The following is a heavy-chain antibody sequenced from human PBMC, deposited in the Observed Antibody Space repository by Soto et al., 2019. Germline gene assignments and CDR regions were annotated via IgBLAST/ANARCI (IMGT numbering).Heavy chain of an antibody. CDR3: ARDLNDFWSGYYYYYYMDV. CDR2: IYSGGST. Sequence: GGSLRLSCAASGFTVSSNYMSWVRQAPGKGLEWVSVIYSGGSTYYADSVKGRFTISRDNSKNTLYLQMNSLRAEDTAVYYCARDLNDFWSGYYYYYYMDVWGKGTTVTVSS. J-gene: IGHJ6*03. D-gene: IGHD3-3*01. CDR1: GFTVSSNY. V-gene: IGHV3-66*01.